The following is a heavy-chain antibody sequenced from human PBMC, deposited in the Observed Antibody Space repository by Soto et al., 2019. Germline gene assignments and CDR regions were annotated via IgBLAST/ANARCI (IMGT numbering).Heavy chain of an antibody. Sequence: SLSIWNRGSGGGSRILGGAWLRQMTGKGLEWVGIIYPGNSNTMYSPSFHGHVTISADTALSTTYLQWETLKPSDTAIYFCARDSQCDGGNGPMGGLEMWGQGTVVTVSS. D-gene: IGHD2-15*01. CDR1: GGGSRILG. CDR3: ARDSQCDGGNGPMGGLEM. J-gene: IGHJ3*02. V-gene: IGHV5-51*01. CDR2: IYPGNSNT.